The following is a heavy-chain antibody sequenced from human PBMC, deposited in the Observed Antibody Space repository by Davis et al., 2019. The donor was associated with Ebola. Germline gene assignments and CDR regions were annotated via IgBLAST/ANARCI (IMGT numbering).Heavy chain of an antibody. D-gene: IGHD3-22*01. CDR3: ARMGLSSGYYFFDY. CDR2: VYYNGGT. Sequence: MPSETLSLTCTVSGSSISSGYYWRWIRQPPGKGLEWIGYVYYNGGTNYNPSLKSRVTISLDTSKNQFSLKLSSVTAADTAVYYCARMGLSSGYYFFDYWGQGTLVTVSS. J-gene: IGHJ4*02. CDR1: GSSISSGYY. V-gene: IGHV4-61*01.